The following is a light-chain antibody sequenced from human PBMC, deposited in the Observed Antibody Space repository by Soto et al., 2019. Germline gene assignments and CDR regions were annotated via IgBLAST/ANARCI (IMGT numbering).Light chain of an antibody. CDR1: QSVSSY. V-gene: IGKV3-11*01. CDR3: QQRSNWPL. Sequence: EIMLTQSPATLSLSPGERATLSCRASQSVSSYLAWYQQKPGQAPRLLIYDASNRATGIPARFSGSGSGTDFTLTISSLEPEDFAVYYCQQRSNWPLFGGGTKVEIK. CDR2: DAS. J-gene: IGKJ4*01.